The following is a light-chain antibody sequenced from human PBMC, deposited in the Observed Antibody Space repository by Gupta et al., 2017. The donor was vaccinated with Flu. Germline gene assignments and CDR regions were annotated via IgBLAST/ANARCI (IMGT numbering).Light chain of an antibody. CDR3: QQSFSTPFT. J-gene: IGKJ4*01. V-gene: IGKV1-39*01. CDR2: GAS. Sequence: DIQMTQSPSSLSASVGDRVTITCRASQSITNYLNWYQQKPGKAPNLLIFGASTLRTGVPSRFSGGGSGRDFTLTISSLHPDDFAIYYCQQSFSTPFTFGGGTKV. CDR1: QSITNY.